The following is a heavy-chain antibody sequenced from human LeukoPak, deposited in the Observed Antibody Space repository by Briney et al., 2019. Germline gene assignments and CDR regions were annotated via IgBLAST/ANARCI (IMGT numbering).Heavy chain of an antibody. Sequence: GGSVTLSCAASGFSFTAYAMSWFRQTPGKGLEWVANIHDDGRVTNYVDSVKGRFTISRDNARNSVYLQMNSLRVEDTSLYYCARGRGWVDRWGQGTLVTVS. CDR3: ARGRGWVDR. D-gene: IGHD3-16*01. CDR1: GFSFTAYA. J-gene: IGHJ5*02. CDR2: IHDDGRVT. V-gene: IGHV3-7*01.